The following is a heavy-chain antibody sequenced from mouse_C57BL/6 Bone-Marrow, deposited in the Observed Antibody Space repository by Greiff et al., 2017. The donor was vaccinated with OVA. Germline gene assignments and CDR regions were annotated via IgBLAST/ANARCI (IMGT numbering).Heavy chain of an antibody. J-gene: IGHJ4*01. Sequence: EVKVEESGGGLVKPGGSLKLSCAASGFTFSSYAMSWVRQTPEKRLEWVATISDGGSYTYYPDNVKGRFTISRDNAKNNLYLQMSHLMSEDTAMYYCAREGLGQGMDYWGQGTSVTVSS. CDR3: AREGLGQGMDY. D-gene: IGHD3-3*01. CDR2: ISDGGSYT. V-gene: IGHV5-4*01. CDR1: GFTFSSYA.